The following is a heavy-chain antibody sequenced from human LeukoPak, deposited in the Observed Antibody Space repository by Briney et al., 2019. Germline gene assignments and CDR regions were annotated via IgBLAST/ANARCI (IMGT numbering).Heavy chain of an antibody. Sequence: GGSLRLSCAASGFTFSDYSMSWVRQAPGKGLEWVSSISRSSDYIYYADSVKGRFTISRDNARNSLYLQMNSLRAEDTAVYYCARSRSVSIYKGMDVWGQGTTVTVSS. CDR3: ARSRSVSIYKGMDV. CDR2: ISRSSDYI. V-gene: IGHV3-21*01. J-gene: IGHJ6*02. CDR1: GFTFSDYS. D-gene: IGHD5/OR15-5a*01.